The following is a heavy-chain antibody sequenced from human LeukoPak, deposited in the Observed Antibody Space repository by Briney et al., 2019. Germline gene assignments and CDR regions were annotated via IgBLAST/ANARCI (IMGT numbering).Heavy chain of an antibody. D-gene: IGHD6-13*01. CDR2: ISPSGAST. J-gene: IGHJ3*02. CDR3: ARGGSRSPRDAFDI. CDR1: GYTFTSYG. V-gene: IGHV1-46*01. Sequence: ASVTVSCKASGYTFTSYGISWVRQAPGQGLEWMGMISPSGASTTYAQKFQGRVTMTRDTSTSTVYMELSSLRSEDTAVYYCARGGSRSPRDAFDIWGQGTMVTVSS.